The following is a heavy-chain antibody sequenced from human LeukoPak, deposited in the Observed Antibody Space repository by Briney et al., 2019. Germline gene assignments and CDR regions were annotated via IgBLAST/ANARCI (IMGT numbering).Heavy chain of an antibody. Sequence: ASVKVSCKASRGTFSSYAISWVRQAPGQGLEWMGWINPNSGGTNYAQKFQGRVTMTRDTSISTAYMELSRLRSDDTAVYYCARDLTMVRGVIITSLYYYYYMDVWGKGTTVTVFS. J-gene: IGHJ6*03. D-gene: IGHD3-10*01. V-gene: IGHV1-2*02. CDR1: RGTFSSYA. CDR2: INPNSGGT. CDR3: ARDLTMVRGVIITSLYYYYYMDV.